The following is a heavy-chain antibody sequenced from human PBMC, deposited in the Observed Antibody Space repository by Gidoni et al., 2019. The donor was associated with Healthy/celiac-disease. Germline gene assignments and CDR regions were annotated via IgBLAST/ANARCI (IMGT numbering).Heavy chain of an antibody. V-gene: IGHV3-74*01. Sequence: EVQLVESGGGLVQPGGSLRLPCAASGVTFSSYWMHWVRQAPGKGLVWVSRINSDGSSTSYADSVKGRFTISRDNAKNTLYLQMNSLRAEDTAVYYCARDGDSSGWCLNDYWGQGTLVTVSS. CDR2: INSDGSST. J-gene: IGHJ4*02. CDR1: GVTFSSYW. D-gene: IGHD6-19*01. CDR3: ARDGDSSGWCLNDY.